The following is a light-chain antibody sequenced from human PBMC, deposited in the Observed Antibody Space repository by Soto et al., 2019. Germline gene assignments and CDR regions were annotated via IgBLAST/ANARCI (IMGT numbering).Light chain of an antibody. CDR1: SSDVGGYDH. CDR3: SSYSDRNLKIYV. V-gene: IGLV2-14*01. CDR2: EVS. Sequence: QSALTQPASVSGFPGQSITISCTGTSSDVGGYDHVSWYQQLPGKAPQLMIYEVSHRPSGISSRFSASKSGNTASLTISGLQPEDAADYYCSSYSDRNLKIYVLGTGTKLTVL. J-gene: IGLJ1*01.